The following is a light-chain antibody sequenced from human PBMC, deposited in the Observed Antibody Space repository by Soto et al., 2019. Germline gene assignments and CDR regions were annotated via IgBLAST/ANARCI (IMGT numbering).Light chain of an antibody. J-gene: IGLJ1*01. Sequence: QSVLTQPPSASGSPVQSVAISCTGTSSDVCGYNYFSWYQQHQGKSPKLMIYEVNKRPSGFPDRFSGSKSGKTASLTVSGLQAEDEADYYCSSYAGXSNVFGTGTKVXV. CDR2: EVN. CDR3: SSYAGXSNV. V-gene: IGLV2-8*01. CDR1: SSDVCGYNY.